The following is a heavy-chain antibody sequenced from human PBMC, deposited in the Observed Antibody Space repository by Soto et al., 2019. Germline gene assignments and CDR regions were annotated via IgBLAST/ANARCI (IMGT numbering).Heavy chain of an antibody. J-gene: IGHJ4*02. V-gene: IGHV1-18*01. CDR3: ASSPIVGVPAAHDPLDY. D-gene: IGHD2-2*01. CDR1: GYTFTSYG. CDR2: ISAYNGTT. Sequence: QVQLVQSGAEVKKPGASVKVSCKSSGYTFTSYGISWVRQAPGQGLEWMGGISAYNGTTNYAQKLQGRVTMTTDTPTSTAYMELRSLRSDDTAVYYCASSPIVGVPAAHDPLDYWGQGTLVTVSS.